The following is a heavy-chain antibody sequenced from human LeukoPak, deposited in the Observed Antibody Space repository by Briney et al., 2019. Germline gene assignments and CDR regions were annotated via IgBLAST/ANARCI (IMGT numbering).Heavy chain of an antibody. V-gene: IGHV1-2*02. CDR2: INPGSGNT. J-gene: IGHJ3*01. CDR3: ARVGHYDSSVYADDVFDF. Sequence: ASVKVSCKASGYTFTGYYLHWVRQAPGHGLEWLGWINPGSGNTKYSQKFRGRVTLTRDTSISTAYMEVSRLGSDDTAVYYCARVGHYDSSVYADDVFDFWGQGTMVTVSS. D-gene: IGHD3-22*01. CDR1: GYTFTGYY.